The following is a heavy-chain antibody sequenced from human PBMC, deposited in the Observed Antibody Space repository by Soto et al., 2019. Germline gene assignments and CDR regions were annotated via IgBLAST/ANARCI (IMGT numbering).Heavy chain of an antibody. CDR3: ATDRGSGYRFEY. D-gene: IGHD3-22*01. Sequence: QVQLVQSRGEVKKPGASVKVSCKASGYTSINFGLNWVRQAPGQGLEWMGGISINNGNTNFAQKFQGRVTLTADTSTNTAYLEVRSLRSDDTAVYYCATDRGSGYRFEYWGQGTLVTVSS. V-gene: IGHV1-18*01. J-gene: IGHJ4*02. CDR1: GYTSINFG. CDR2: ISINNGNT.